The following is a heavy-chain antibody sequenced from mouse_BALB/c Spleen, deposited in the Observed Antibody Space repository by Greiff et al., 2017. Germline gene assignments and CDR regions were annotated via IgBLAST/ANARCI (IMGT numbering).Heavy chain of an antibody. V-gene: IGHV2-9*02. Sequence: VQVVESGPGLVAPSQSLSITCTVSGFSLTSYGVHWVRQPPGKGLEWLGVIWAGGSTNYNSALMSRLSISKDNSKSQVFLKMNRLQTDDTAMYYCARDGRFAYWGQGTLVTVSA. CDR1: GFSLTSYG. CDR3: ARDGRFAY. J-gene: IGHJ3*01. CDR2: IWAGGST.